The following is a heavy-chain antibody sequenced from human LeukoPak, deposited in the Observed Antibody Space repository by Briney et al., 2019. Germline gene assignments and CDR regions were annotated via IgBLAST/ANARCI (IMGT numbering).Heavy chain of an antibody. CDR3: AVTVTTSSNWFDP. Sequence: GSLRLSCAASGFTVSSNYMSWVRQPPGKGLEWIGEINHSGSTNYNPSLKSRVTISVDTSKNQFSLKLSSVTAADTAVYYCAVTVTTSSNWFDPWGQGTLVTVSS. CDR1: GFTVSSNY. V-gene: IGHV4-34*08. D-gene: IGHD4-17*01. J-gene: IGHJ5*02. CDR2: INHSGST.